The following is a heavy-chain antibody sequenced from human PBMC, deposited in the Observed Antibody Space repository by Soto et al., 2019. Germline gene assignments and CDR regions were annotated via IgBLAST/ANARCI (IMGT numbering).Heavy chain of an antibody. Sequence: EVQLVESGGGLVQPGGSLRLSCAASGFTVSQNYMRWVRQAPGKGLECVSVIYSGGTTYYADSVKGRFTITRDNSKNTLYHQMDSLSAADTAIYYCARLDLPGYGRDDDLWGQGSLVTVSS. D-gene: IGHD2-15*01. CDR2: IYSGGTT. CDR3: ARLDLPGYGRDDDL. CDR1: GFTVSQNY. V-gene: IGHV3-66*04. J-gene: IGHJ5*02.